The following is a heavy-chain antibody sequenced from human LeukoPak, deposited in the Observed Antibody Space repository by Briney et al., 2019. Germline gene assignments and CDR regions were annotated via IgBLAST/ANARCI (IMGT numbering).Heavy chain of an antibody. Sequence: ASVKVSCKASGYTFTGYYMHWVRQAPGQGLEWMGWINPNSGGTNYAQKFQGRVTMTRGTSISTAYMELSRLRSDDTAVYYCARTHPCGYCRSARGVEKMDVWGKGTTVTVSS. CDR2: INPNSGGT. CDR3: ARTHPCGYCRSARGVEKMDV. CDR1: GYTFTGYY. D-gene: IGHD5-18*01. V-gene: IGHV1-2*02. J-gene: IGHJ6*04.